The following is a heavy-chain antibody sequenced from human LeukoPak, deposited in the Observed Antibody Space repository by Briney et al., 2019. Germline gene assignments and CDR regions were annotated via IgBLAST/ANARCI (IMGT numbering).Heavy chain of an antibody. CDR3: ARLMPMVLTGQRYFYHPLDV. V-gene: IGHV4-59*08. Sequence: SETLSLTCIVSGDSVSTKYWAWVRQPPGMPLEYVGYVHYSGATDYNPSLRSRLTISMDTSRNIFSLRLTSVTAADTAVYYRARLMPMVLTGQRYFYHPLDVWGKGATVTVSS. CDR2: VHYSGAT. D-gene: IGHD3-9*01. J-gene: IGHJ6*04. CDR1: GDSVSTKY.